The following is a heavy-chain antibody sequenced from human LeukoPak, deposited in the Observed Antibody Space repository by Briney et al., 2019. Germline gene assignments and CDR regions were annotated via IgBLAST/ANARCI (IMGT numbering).Heavy chain of an antibody. J-gene: IGHJ1*01. CDR3: ARQTHSNYGGGTEYFQH. CDR1: GYIFSNFR. D-gene: IGHD4-11*01. CDR2: INPGNSDT. V-gene: IGHV5-51*01. Sequence: GESLKISCQGSGYIFSNFRIGWVRQMPGKSLEWMGLINPGNSDTRYSPSFQGQVTISADKSISTAYLQWSSLKASDTAMYYCARQTHSNYGGGTEYFQHWGQGTLVTVSS.